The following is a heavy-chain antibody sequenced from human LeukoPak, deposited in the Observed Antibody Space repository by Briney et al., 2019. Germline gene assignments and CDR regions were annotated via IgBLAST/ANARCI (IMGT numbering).Heavy chain of an antibody. CDR3: ARDLRAPYGDLHYYYYGTDV. Sequence: PGGSLRLSCAASGFTFSSYGMHWVRQAPGKGLEWVAVIWYDGSNKYYADSVKGRFTISRDNSKNTLYLQMNSLRAEDTAVYYCARDLRAPYGDLHYYYYGTDVWGQGTTVTVSS. V-gene: IGHV3-33*01. J-gene: IGHJ6*02. CDR1: GFTFSSYG. CDR2: IWYDGSNK. D-gene: IGHD4-17*01.